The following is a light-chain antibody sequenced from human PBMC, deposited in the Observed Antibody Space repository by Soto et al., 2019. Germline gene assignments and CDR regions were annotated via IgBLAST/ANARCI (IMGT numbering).Light chain of an antibody. CDR3: QQRSNWIT. V-gene: IGKV3-11*01. CDR1: QSVSSY. J-gene: IGKJ5*01. CDR2: GAS. Sequence: EIVLTQSPATLSLSPGERATLSCRASQSVSSYLAWYQQTPGQAPRLLIYGASNRASGIPARFSGSGSGTDFTLTISSLEPEDFAVYYCQQRSNWITFRQGTRLEIK.